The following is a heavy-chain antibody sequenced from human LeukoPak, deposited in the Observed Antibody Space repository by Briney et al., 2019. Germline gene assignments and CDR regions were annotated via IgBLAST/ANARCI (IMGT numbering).Heavy chain of an antibody. CDR1: GGSISSFY. D-gene: IGHD6-19*01. V-gene: IGHV4-4*07. CDR3: ARYSSGWYSSYFDY. CDR2: IYSSGSA. J-gene: IGHJ4*02. Sequence: PSETLSLTCTVSGGSISSFYWSCIRQPAGKGLEWIGRIYSSGSANYNPSLKSRVTMSVDTSKNQFSLKLSSVTAADTAVYYCARYSSGWYSSYFDYWGQGTLVTVSS.